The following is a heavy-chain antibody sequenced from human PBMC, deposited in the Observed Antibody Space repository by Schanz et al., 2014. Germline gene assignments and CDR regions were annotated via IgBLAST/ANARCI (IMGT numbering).Heavy chain of an antibody. Sequence: QVQLVESGGGVVQLGGSLRLSCAASGFTFSNYGIHWVRQAPGKGLEWVAVIYYDGGLRFFADSVRGRVTISRDNSNNMVYLQMNSLRAEDTAIYYCTKWANEGGGGYCHFDLWGQGTLVTVSS. CDR3: TKWANEGGGGYCHFDL. D-gene: IGHD2-21*01. CDR2: IYYDGGLR. V-gene: IGHV3-33*06. CDR1: GFTFSNYG. J-gene: IGHJ4*02.